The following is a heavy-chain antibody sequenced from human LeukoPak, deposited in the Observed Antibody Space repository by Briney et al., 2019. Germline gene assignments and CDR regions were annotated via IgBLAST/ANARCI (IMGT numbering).Heavy chain of an antibody. D-gene: IGHD2-2*01. V-gene: IGHV1-18*04. J-gene: IGHJ6*03. CDR3: ARVHIVVVPAATGYYYYYMDV. CDR2: ISAYNGNT. Sequence: GASVKVSCKASGYTFTSYYIHWVRQAPGQGLEWMGWISAYNGNTNYAQKLQGRVTMTTDTSTSTAYMELRSLRSDDTAVYYCARVHIVVVPAATGYYYYYMDVWGKGTTVTISS. CDR1: GYTFTSYY.